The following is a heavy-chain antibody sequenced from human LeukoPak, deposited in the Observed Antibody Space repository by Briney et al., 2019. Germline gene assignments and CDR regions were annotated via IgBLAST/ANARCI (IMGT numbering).Heavy chain of an antibody. CDR3: ARSTRTEFFHL. CDR1: GGSISGYF. V-gene: IGHV4-59*01. J-gene: IGHJ2*01. D-gene: IGHD1-1*01. CDR2: IYHSGST. Sequence: SETLSLTCSVSGGSISGYFWSWIRQPPGRGLEWIAYIYHSGSTNYNPSLRSRVTISEDTSKNQFSLKVTSVTAADTAVYFCARSTRTEFFHLWGRGTLVTVSS.